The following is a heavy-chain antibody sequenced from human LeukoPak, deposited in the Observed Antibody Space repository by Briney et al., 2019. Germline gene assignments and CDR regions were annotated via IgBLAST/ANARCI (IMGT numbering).Heavy chain of an antibody. D-gene: IGHD2-15*01. CDR3: ARDQGFLYSAP. CDR1: GFTFSGYA. Sequence: GGSLRLSCAASGFTFSGYAMNWVRQAPGKGLEWVAYISSSSGTIYYTDSVKGRFTISRDNAKNSVFLQMSSLSGGDTAIYYCARDQGFLYSAPWGQGTLVTV. J-gene: IGHJ5*02. V-gene: IGHV3-48*01. CDR2: ISSSSGTI.